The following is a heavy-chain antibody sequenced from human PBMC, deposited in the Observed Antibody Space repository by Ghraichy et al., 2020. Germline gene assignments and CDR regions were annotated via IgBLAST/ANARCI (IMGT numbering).Heavy chain of an antibody. CDR1: GGSSSSSSFY. CDR3: ARHVPPSNIAARSGLYFDY. Sequence: SQTLSLTCTVSGGSSSSSSFYWGWIRQPPGKGLEWIGSIYYSGSTYYNPSLKSRVTISVDASKNQFSLKLSSVTAADTALYYCARHVPPSNIAARSGLYFDYWGQGTLVTVSS. CDR2: IYYSGST. D-gene: IGHD6-6*01. V-gene: IGHV4-39*01. J-gene: IGHJ4*02.